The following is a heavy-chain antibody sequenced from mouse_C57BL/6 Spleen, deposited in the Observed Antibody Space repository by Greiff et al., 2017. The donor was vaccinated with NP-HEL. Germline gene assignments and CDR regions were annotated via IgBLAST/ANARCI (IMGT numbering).Heavy chain of an antibody. CDR1: GFTFNTYA. J-gene: IGHJ2*01. V-gene: IGHV10-3*01. Sequence: EVMLVESGGGLVQPKGSLKLSCAASGFTFNTYAMHWVRQAPGQGLEWVARIRSKSSNSATYYADSVKDRFTISRDDSQSMLYLQMNNLKTEDTAMYYCVRGVHFDYWGQGTTLTVSS. CDR2: IRSKSSNSAT. CDR3: VRGVHFDY.